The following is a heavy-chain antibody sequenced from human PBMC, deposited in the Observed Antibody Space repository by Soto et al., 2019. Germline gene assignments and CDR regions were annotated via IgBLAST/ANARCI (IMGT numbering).Heavy chain of an antibody. D-gene: IGHD3-22*01. Sequence: ASVKVSCKASGYTFTSYGISWVRQAPGQGLEWMGWISAYNGNTNYAQKLQGRVTMTTDTSTSTAYMELRSLRSDDTAVYYCARDPLRGDDSSGYGDDAFDIWGQGTXVTGSS. CDR2: ISAYNGNT. V-gene: IGHV1-18*01. J-gene: IGHJ3*02. CDR1: GYTFTSYG. CDR3: ARDPLRGDDSSGYGDDAFDI.